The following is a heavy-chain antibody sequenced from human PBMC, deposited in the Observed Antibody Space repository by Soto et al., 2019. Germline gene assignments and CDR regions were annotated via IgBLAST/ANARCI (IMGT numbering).Heavy chain of an antibody. D-gene: IGHD2-8*01. Sequence: SETLSLTCTVSGGSISSGDYYWSWIRQPPGKGLEWIGYIYYSGSTYYNPSLKSRVTISVDTSKNQFSLKLSSVTAAGTAVYYCARAIVLMVYAPVGYGMDVWGQGTTVTVSS. CDR2: IYYSGST. J-gene: IGHJ6*02. V-gene: IGHV4-30-4*01. CDR3: ARAIVLMVYAPVGYGMDV. CDR1: GGSISSGDYY.